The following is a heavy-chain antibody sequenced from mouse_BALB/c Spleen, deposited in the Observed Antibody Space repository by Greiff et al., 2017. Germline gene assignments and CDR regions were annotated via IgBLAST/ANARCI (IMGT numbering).Heavy chain of an antibody. CDR1: GYAFTNYL. CDR2: INPGSGGT. D-gene: IGHD1-1*01. Sequence: QVQLQQSGAELVRPGTSVKVSCKASGYAFTNYLIAWVKQRPGQGLEWIGVINPGSGGTNSNEKFKGKATLTADKSSSTAYMQLSSLTSDDSAVYFCARCYGSSYNYFDYWGQGTTLTVSS. CDR3: ARCYGSSYNYFDY. J-gene: IGHJ2*01. V-gene: IGHV1-54*01.